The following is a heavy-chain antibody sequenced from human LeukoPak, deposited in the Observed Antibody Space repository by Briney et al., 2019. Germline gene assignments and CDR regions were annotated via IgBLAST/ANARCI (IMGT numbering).Heavy chain of an antibody. CDR2: INPNSGGT. V-gene: IGHV1-2*06. CDR1: GYTFTGYY. CDR3: ARHPLHYDSSDLPAFDI. J-gene: IGHJ3*02. D-gene: IGHD3-22*01. Sequence: GASVKVSCKASGYTFTGYYMHWVRQAPGQGLEWMGRINPNSGGTNYAQKFQGRVTMTRDTSISTAYMELSRLRSADTAVYYCARHPLHYDSSDLPAFDIWGQGTMVTVSS.